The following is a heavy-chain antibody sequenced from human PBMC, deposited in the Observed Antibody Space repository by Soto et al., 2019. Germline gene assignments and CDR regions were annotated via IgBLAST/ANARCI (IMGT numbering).Heavy chain of an antibody. D-gene: IGHD3-22*01. CDR3: ASDYYDSSGYKLAC. Sequence: EVQLVESGEGLVKPGGSLRLSCAASGFTFRSYSMNWVRQAPGKGLEWVSSISSSSSYIYYADSVKGRFTISRDNAKNSLYLQMNSLRAEDTAVYYCASDYYDSSGYKLACWGQGTLVTVSS. V-gene: IGHV3-21*01. CDR1: GFTFRSYS. J-gene: IGHJ4*02. CDR2: ISSSSSYI.